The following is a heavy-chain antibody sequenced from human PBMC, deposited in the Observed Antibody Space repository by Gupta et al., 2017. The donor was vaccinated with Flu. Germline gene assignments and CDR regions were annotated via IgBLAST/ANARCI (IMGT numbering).Heavy chain of an antibody. CDR2: ISSSSSYI. D-gene: IGHD6-6*01. Sequence: EVQLVESGGGLVKPGGSLRLSCAASGFTFSSYSMNWVRQAPGKGLEWVSSISSSSSYIYYADSVKGRFTISRDNAKNSLYLQMNSLRAEDTAVYYCARIVEYSSSSYYYYYYGMDVWGQGTTVTVSS. CDR3: ARIVEYSSSSYYYYYYGMDV. V-gene: IGHV3-21*01. CDR1: GFTFSSYS. J-gene: IGHJ6*02.